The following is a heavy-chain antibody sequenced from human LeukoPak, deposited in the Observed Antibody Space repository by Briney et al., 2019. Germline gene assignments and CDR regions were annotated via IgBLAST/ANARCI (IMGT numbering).Heavy chain of an antibody. CDR3: ATRAYCTNGVCYPDYYYGMDV. D-gene: IGHD2-8*01. CDR2: IVPIFGTA. J-gene: IGHJ6*02. Sequence: SVKVSCKVSGYTLTELSMHWVRQAPGKGLEWMGGIVPIFGTANYAQKFQGRVTITADESTSTAYMELSSLRSEDTAVYYCATRAYCTNGVCYPDYYYGMDVWGQGTTVTVSS. V-gene: IGHV1-69*13. CDR1: GYTLTELS.